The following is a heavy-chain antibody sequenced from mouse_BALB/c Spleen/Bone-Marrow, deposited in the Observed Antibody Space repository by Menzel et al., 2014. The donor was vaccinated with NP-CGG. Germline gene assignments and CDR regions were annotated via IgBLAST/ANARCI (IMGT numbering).Heavy chain of an antibody. Sequence: EVKLVESGGGLVKPGGSLKLSCAASGFTFSSYAMSWVRQTPEKRLEWVASISSGGSTFYPDSAKGRFTISGENARNILYLQMSSLRSEDTAMYYCVYGNYSYYYAMDFWGQGTSVTVSS. CDR2: ISSGGST. CDR1: GFTFSSYA. J-gene: IGHJ4*01. CDR3: VYGNYSYYYAMDF. D-gene: IGHD2-1*01. V-gene: IGHV5-6-5*01.